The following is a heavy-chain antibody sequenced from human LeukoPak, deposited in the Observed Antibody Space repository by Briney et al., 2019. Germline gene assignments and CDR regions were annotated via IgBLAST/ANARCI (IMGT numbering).Heavy chain of an antibody. V-gene: IGHV4-59*08. Sequence: SETLSLTCTVSGGSISSYYWTWIRQPPGKGLEWIGYIYNSGSTNYNPSLKRRVTISIDTSRNQLSLRLSSVTAADTAAYYCARQCSGGRCFDVWGQGTMVTVSS. D-gene: IGHD2-15*01. CDR3: ARQCSGGRCFDV. J-gene: IGHJ3*01. CDR2: IYNSGST. CDR1: GGSISSYY.